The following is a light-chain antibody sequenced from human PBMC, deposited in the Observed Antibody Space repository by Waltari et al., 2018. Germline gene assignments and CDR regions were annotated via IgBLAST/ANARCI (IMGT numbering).Light chain of an antibody. CDR3: QQYYSTPWT. CDR2: WAS. V-gene: IGKV4-1*01. J-gene: IGKJ1*01. Sequence: DIVMTQSPDSLAVSLGERATINCKSSQSVLYSSNNQNSLGWYQQKPGQPPKLLIYWASTRESGVPDRFSGSGSETDFTLTISSLQAEDVAVYYCQQYYSTPWTFGQGTKVEIK. CDR1: QSVLYSSNNQNS.